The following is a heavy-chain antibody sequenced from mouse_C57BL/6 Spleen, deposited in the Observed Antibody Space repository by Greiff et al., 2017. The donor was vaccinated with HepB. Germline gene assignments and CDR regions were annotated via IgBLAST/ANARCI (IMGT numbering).Heavy chain of an antibody. CDR3: ARGGVVAPGAMVY. D-gene: IGHD1-1*01. Sequence: VQLQQSGAELVMPGASVKLSCKASGYTFTSYWMHWVKQRPGQGLEWIGEIDPSDSYTNYNQKLKGKSTLTVDKSSSTAYMQLSSLTSEDSAVYYCARGGVVAPGAMVYWGQGTSVTVSS. CDR1: GYTFTSYW. J-gene: IGHJ4*01. CDR2: IDPSDSYT. V-gene: IGHV1-69*01.